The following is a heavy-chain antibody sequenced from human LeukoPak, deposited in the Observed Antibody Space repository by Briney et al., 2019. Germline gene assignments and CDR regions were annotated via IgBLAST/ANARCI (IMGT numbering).Heavy chain of an antibody. Sequence: SGGSLRLSCAASGFTFSSYGMHWLRQAPGKGLEWVAVISYDGSNKYYADSVKGRFTISRDNSKNTLYLQMNSLRAEDTAVYYCAKGLLLGYCTSTSCSYFDYWGQRTLVTVSS. CDR2: ISYDGSNK. CDR3: AKGLLLGYCTSTSCSYFDY. CDR1: GFTFSSYG. V-gene: IGHV3-30*18. J-gene: IGHJ4*02. D-gene: IGHD2-2*01.